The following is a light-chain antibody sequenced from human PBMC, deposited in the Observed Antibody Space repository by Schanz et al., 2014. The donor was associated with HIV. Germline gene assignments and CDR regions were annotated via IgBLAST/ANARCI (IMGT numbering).Light chain of an antibody. CDR1: AFNVGQNY. J-gene: IGLJ2*01. CDR3: ATWDRTLSAVV. Sequence: QSVLTQPPSVSAAPGQRVTISCSGSAFNVGQNYVSWYQQFPGTAPKLLINGTHDRLSEIPDRFSGSKTGTSVTLAIVGLQTGDEADYYCATWDRTLSAVVFGGGTKLTVL. CDR2: GTH. V-gene: IGLV1-51*01.